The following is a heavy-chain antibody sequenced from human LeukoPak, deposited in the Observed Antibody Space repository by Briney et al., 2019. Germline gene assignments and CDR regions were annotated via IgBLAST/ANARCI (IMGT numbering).Heavy chain of an antibody. CDR2: IIPIFGTA. D-gene: IGHD2-21*01. CDR1: GGTFSSYA. Sequence: SVKVSCKASGGTFSSYAISWVRQAPGQGLEWMGGIIPIFGTANYAQKFQGRVTITADESTSTAYMELSSLRSEDTAVYYCVRDTPPPWWGSRGEHAFDIWGQGTMVTVSS. CDR3: VRDTPPPWWGSRGEHAFDI. J-gene: IGHJ3*02. V-gene: IGHV1-69*01.